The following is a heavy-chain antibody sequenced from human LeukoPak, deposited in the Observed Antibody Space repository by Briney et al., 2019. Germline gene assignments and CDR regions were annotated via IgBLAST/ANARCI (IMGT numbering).Heavy chain of an antibody. J-gene: IGHJ4*02. V-gene: IGHV3-21*04. Sequence: GGSLRLSCATSGFTFSNSDMNWVRQAPGKGLEWVSSITTTSSYIYYADSVKGRFTISRDNSKNTLYLQMNSLRAEDTAVYYCAKGAHYYDSSGYAIERYYFDYWGQGTLVTVSS. CDR2: ITTTSSYI. CDR3: AKGAHYYDSSGYAIERYYFDY. CDR1: GFTFSNSD. D-gene: IGHD3-22*01.